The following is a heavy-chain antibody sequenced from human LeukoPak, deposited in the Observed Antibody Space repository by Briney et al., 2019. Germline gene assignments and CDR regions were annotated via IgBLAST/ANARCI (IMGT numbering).Heavy chain of an antibody. Sequence: PGASLRLSCAASGFTFSSYGMHWVRQAPGKGLEWVAVISYDGSNKYYADSVKGRFTISRDNSKNTLYLQMNSLRAEDTAVYYCAKDYDYVWGSYRATPFDYWGQGTLVTVSS. CDR2: ISYDGSNK. CDR1: GFTFSSYG. V-gene: IGHV3-30*18. CDR3: AKDYDYVWGSYRATPFDY. J-gene: IGHJ4*02. D-gene: IGHD3-16*02.